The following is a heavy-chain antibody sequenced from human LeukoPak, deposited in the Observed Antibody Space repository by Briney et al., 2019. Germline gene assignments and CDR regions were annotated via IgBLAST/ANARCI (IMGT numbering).Heavy chain of an antibody. J-gene: IGHJ6*02. CDR3: AREALSWQLVPYYYYGMDV. Sequence: ASVKVSCKSSGYTFTIYGISWVRQAPGQGLGWMGWISAYNANTNYAQKLQGRVTMTTDTSTSTAYMELRSLRSDDTAVYYCAREALSWQLVPYYYYGMDVWGQGTTVTVSS. CDR1: GYTFTIYG. CDR2: ISAYNANT. V-gene: IGHV1-18*01. D-gene: IGHD6-13*01.